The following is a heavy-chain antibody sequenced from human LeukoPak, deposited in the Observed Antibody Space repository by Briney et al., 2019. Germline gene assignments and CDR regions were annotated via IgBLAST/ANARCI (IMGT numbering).Heavy chain of an antibody. Sequence: GGSLRLSCAASGFTFSRDWMHWVRQGPGEGLVWVSRMNSDGSTTNYADSVKGRSTTSRDNAKNTLYLQMNSLRAEDTAVYYCVRALMGTSDHWGQGSLVTVSS. V-gene: IGHV3-74*01. CDR2: MNSDGSTT. J-gene: IGHJ4*02. CDR1: GFTFSRDW. D-gene: IGHD7-27*01. CDR3: VRALMGTSDH.